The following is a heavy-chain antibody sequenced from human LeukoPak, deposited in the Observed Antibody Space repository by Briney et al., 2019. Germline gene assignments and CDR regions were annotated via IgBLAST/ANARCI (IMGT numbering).Heavy chain of an antibody. J-gene: IGHJ3*02. Sequence: EASVKVSCKASGYTFTSYGISWVRQAPGQGLEWMGWISAYNGNTNYAQKLQSRVTMTTDTSTSTAYMELRSLRSDDTAVYYCARVAVGAHDAFDIWGQGTMVTVSS. CDR3: ARVAVGAHDAFDI. V-gene: IGHV1-18*01. CDR2: ISAYNGNT. CDR1: GYTFTSYG. D-gene: IGHD1-26*01.